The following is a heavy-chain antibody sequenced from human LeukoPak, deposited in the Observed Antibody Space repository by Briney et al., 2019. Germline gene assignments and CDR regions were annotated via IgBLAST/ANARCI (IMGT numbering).Heavy chain of an antibody. CDR1: GGSFSAYY. V-gene: IGHV4-34*01. CDR2: IYHSGST. CDR3: ARPIAGAGMHAFDI. Sequence: SETLSLTCGVYGGSFSAYYWSWIRQPPGKGLEWIGEIYHSGSTNYNPSLKSRVTISVDTFKNQFSLKLSSVTAADTAVYYCARPIAGAGMHAFDIWGQGTMVTVSS. D-gene: IGHD6-13*01. J-gene: IGHJ3*02.